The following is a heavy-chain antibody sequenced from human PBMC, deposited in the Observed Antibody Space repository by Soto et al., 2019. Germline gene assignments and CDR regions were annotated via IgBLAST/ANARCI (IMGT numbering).Heavy chain of an antibody. CDR3: ARDPGSGSYYGWFDP. Sequence: SETLSLTCAVSGDSISSYYCMWIRQPPGKGLESIGYLYYGRSANYNPSLKSRVTLSVDTSTNQCSLTLSSMTAADTAVYYCARDPGSGSYYGWFDPRGQGPLVPVSS. V-gene: IGHV4-59*01. CDR2: LYYGRSA. D-gene: IGHD3-10*01. J-gene: IGHJ5*02. CDR1: GDSISSYY.